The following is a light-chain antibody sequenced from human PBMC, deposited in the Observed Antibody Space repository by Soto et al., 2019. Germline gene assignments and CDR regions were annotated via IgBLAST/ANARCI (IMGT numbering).Light chain of an antibody. Sequence: IVMTQSPDSLAVSLGEWATINCKSSQIFLYSSNNKNYLAWYQQKPGQPPKLLIYWASTRESGVPDRFSGSGSGTDFTLTISSLQAEDVAVYYCQQYYSTPLTFGGGTKVDIK. V-gene: IGKV4-1*01. J-gene: IGKJ4*01. CDR1: QIFLYSSNNKNY. CDR2: WAS. CDR3: QQYYSTPLT.